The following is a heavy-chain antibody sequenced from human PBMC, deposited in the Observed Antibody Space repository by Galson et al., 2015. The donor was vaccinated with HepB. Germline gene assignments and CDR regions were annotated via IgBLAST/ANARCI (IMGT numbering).Heavy chain of an antibody. V-gene: IGHV3-21*01. CDR1: GFTFSSYA. D-gene: IGHD6-19*01. J-gene: IGHJ4*02. CDR2: ISSSSSYI. CDR3: ARDPGVWSSDPTPFDY. Sequence: SLRLSCAASGFTFSSYAMNWVRQAPGKGLEWVSSISSSSSYIYYADSVKGRFTISRDNAKNSLYLQMNSLRAEDTAVYYCARDPGVWSSDPTPFDYWGQGTLVTVSS.